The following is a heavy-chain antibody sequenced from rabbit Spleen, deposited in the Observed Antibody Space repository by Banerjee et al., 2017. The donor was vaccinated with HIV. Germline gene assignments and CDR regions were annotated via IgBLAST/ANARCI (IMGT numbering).Heavy chain of an antibody. CDR1: GIDFSINQY. CDR2: IYTRDGST. Sequence: QQQLEESGGALVTPGGTLTLTCKASGIDFSINQYMCWVRQAPGKGLELIAWIYTRDGSTYYATWVNGRFTISSDNAQSTVDLKMTSLTAADTATYFCARAIVPWLGLTRLDLWGQGTLVTVS. V-gene: IGHV1S43*01. J-gene: IGHJ3*01. CDR3: ARAIVPWLGLTRLDL. D-gene: IGHD4-1*01.